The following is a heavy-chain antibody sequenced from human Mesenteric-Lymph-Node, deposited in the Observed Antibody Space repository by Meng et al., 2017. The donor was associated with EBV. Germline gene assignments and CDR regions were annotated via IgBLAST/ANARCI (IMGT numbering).Heavy chain of an antibody. CDR2: INHSGST. CDR3: ARDLADYYGSGQPSVNFDY. Sequence: QVQLQQWGAGLLQPSETLSLTGAVXXGSFSGYLWSWIRQTPGKGLEWIGEINHSGSTNYNPSLKSRVTISVDTSKNQFSLKLSSVTAADTAVYYCARDLADYYGSGQPSVNFDYWGQGTLVTVS. CDR1: XGSFSGYL. V-gene: IGHV4-34*01. J-gene: IGHJ4*02. D-gene: IGHD3-10*01.